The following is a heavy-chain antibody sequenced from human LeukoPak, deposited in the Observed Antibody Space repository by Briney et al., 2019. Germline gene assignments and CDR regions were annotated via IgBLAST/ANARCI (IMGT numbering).Heavy chain of an antibody. Sequence: GGSLRLSCAASGFTFSTYAMSWVRQAPGKGLEWVSTISGNGGGTYFADSVKGRFTISRDNSKNTLYLQMNSLRAEDTAVYYCAKDYYDSSGYYYPDAFDIWGQGTMVTVSS. CDR3: AKDYYDSSGYYYPDAFDI. J-gene: IGHJ3*02. D-gene: IGHD3-22*01. CDR1: GFTFSTYA. V-gene: IGHV3-23*01. CDR2: ISGNGGGT.